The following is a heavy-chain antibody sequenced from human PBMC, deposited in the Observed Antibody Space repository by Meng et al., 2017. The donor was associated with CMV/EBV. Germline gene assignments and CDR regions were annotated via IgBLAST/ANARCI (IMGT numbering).Heavy chain of an antibody. CDR3: ARQMRDDSSGRYAFDY. Sequence: KVSCKGSGYSFTSYWIGWVRQMPGKGLEWMGIIYPGDSDTRYSPSFQGQVTISADKSISTAYLQWSSLKASDTAMYYCARQMRDDSSGRYAFDYWGQGTLVTVSS. J-gene: IGHJ4*02. V-gene: IGHV5-51*01. CDR2: IYPGDSDT. D-gene: IGHD6-19*01. CDR1: GYSFTSYW.